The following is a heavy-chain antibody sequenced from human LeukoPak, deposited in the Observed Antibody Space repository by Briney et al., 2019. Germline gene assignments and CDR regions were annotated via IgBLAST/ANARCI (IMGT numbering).Heavy chain of an antibody. Sequence: SGTLSLTCAVSGGSIGASINSPNWWSWVRQAPGKGLEWIGEIFHSGSTNYNPSLKSRVTMSVDKSKNQFSLTMTSVTAADTAVYYCARPLESGSPKAFDIWGQGTMVTVSS. CDR3: ARPLESGSPKAFDI. CDR1: GGSIGASINSPNW. J-gene: IGHJ3*02. CDR2: IFHSGST. V-gene: IGHV4-4*02. D-gene: IGHD1-26*01.